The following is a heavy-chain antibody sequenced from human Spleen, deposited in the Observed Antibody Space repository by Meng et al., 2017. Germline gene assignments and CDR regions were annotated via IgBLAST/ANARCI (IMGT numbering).Heavy chain of an antibody. CDR1: GGSISSDTW. V-gene: IGHV4-4*02. CDR2: IYQTGST. CDR3: LRGSGGSV. D-gene: IGHD3-10*01. Sequence: QVQLQESGPGLVKPSGTLSLTCAVSGGSISSDTWWSWVRQPPGKGLEWIGEIYQTGSTNYNPSLKSRVTMSVDKSNNQFSLKLSSVTAADTAVYHCLRGSGGSVWGQGTLVTVSS. J-gene: IGHJ1*01.